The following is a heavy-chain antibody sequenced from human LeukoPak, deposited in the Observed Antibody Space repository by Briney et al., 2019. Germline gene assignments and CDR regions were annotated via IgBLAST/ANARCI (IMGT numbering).Heavy chain of an antibody. J-gene: IGHJ4*02. CDR2: INHSGST. Sequence: SETLSLTCAVYGGSFSGYYWSWIRQPPGKGLEWIGEINHSGSTNYNPSLKSRVTISVDTSKNQFSLKLSSVTAADTAVYYCASGGWYRGYWGQGTLVTVSS. V-gene: IGHV4-34*01. CDR1: GGSFSGYY. D-gene: IGHD2-15*01. CDR3: ASGGWYRGY.